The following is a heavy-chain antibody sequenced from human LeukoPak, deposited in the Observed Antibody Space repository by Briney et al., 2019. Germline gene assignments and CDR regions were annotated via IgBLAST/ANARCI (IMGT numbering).Heavy chain of an antibody. D-gene: IGHD5-18*01. J-gene: IGHJ6*03. V-gene: IGHV3-21*01. CDR3: ARVRLRGYSYGYYMDV. Sequence: GGSLRLSCAASGFTFSSYSMNWVRQAPGKGLEWVSSISSSSYIYYADSVKGRFTISRDNAKNSLYLQMNSLRAEDQAVYYCARVRLRGYSYGYYMDVWGKGTTVTVSS. CDR1: GFTFSSYS. CDR2: ISSSSYI.